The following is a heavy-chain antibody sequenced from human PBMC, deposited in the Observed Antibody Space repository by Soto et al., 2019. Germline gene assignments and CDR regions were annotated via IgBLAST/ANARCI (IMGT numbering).Heavy chain of an antibody. Sequence: SVKVSCKASGYTFTGYYIHWVREAPGQGLEWMGWINPQTGGTSYAQKFQGRVTLSRDTSINTAYLELSRLTFDDAAVYFCARERYQVISDGMDVWGQGTTVTVSS. CDR2: INPQTGGT. CDR1: GYTFTGYY. CDR3: ARERYQVISDGMDV. D-gene: IGHD2-2*01. J-gene: IGHJ6*02. V-gene: IGHV1-2*02.